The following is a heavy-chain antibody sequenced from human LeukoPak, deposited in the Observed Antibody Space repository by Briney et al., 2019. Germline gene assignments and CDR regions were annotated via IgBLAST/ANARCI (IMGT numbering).Heavy chain of an antibody. CDR2: ISAYNGNT. V-gene: IGHV1-18*01. J-gene: IGHJ4*02. CDR3: ARRLEMATRYTWGY. D-gene: IGHD5-24*01. CDR1: GGTFAYYA. Sequence: ASVKVSCKASGGTFAYYAFSWVRQAPGQGFEWMGWISAYNGNTNYAQKFQGRVTMTRDTSTSTVYMELSSLRSEDTAVYYCARRLEMATRYTWGYWGQGTLVTVSS.